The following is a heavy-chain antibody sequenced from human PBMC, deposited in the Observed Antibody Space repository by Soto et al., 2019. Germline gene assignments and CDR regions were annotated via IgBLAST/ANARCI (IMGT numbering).Heavy chain of an antibody. Sequence: QVQLVQSGAEVKKPGSSVKVSCKASGGTFSSYAITWVRQAPGQGLEWMGGIIPIFGTANYAQKFQARVTVPADESTSTPYMELSILSSEDTAVYYCARDRGPSSGYYPYCFDPWGQGTLVTVSS. CDR1: GGTFSSYA. CDR3: ARDRGPSSGYYPYCFDP. D-gene: IGHD3-22*01. V-gene: IGHV1-69*12. CDR2: IIPIFGTA. J-gene: IGHJ5*02.